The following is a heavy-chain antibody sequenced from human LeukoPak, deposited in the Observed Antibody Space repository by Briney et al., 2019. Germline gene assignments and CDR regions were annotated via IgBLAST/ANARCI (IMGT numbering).Heavy chain of an antibody. Sequence: GGSLRLSCAASGFTFDDYAMHWVRQAPGKGLEWVSGISWNSGSIGYADSVKGRFTISRDNSKNTLYLQMNSLRAEDTGVYYCAKEAGSGLRRIFDYWGQGTLVTVSS. J-gene: IGHJ4*02. CDR2: ISWNSGSI. D-gene: IGHD5-12*01. CDR1: GFTFDDYA. CDR3: AKEAGSGLRRIFDY. V-gene: IGHV3-9*01.